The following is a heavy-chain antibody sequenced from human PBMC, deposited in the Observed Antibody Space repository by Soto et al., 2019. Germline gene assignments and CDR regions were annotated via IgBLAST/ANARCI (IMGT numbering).Heavy chain of an antibody. CDR3: AIGRTGSNGYYWA. D-gene: IGHD3-22*01. CDR2: IIPVIGVG. Sequence: QVQLVQSGAEVKKPGSSVKVSCKPSGNTLNTDTITWLRQAPGQGLEWMGRIIPVIGVGTYAQKFQDRVTITADKSTPTVYMEVTSVTSEDTATYYCAIGRTGSNGYYWAWGQGTQVTVS. V-gene: IGHV1-69*02. J-gene: IGHJ5*02. CDR1: GNTLNTDT.